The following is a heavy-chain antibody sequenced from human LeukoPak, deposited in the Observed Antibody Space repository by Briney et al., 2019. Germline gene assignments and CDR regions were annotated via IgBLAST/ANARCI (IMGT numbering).Heavy chain of an antibody. CDR1: GYTFTSYG. Sequence: ASVKVSCKASGYTFTSYGISWVRQAPGQGLEWMGWISAYNGNTNYAQKLQGRVTMTTDTSTSTAYMELRSLRSDDTAVYYWARDRVPAAIAYNDVFDIWGKGKMVTVSS. V-gene: IGHV1-18*04. J-gene: IGHJ3*02. CDR3: ARDRVPAAIAYNDVFDI. CDR2: ISAYNGNT. D-gene: IGHD2-2*01.